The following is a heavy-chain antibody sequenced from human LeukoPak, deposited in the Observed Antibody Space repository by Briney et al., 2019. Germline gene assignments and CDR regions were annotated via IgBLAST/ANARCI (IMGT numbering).Heavy chain of an antibody. CDR3: ARDIGSG. CDR1: GFTFSSYA. CDR2: VSYDGINK. J-gene: IGHJ4*02. V-gene: IGHV3-30-3*01. Sequence: GGSLRLSCAASGFTFSSYAMHWVRQAPGKGLEWVAVVSYDGINKNYADSVKGRFTISRDNSKNTLYLQTNSLRAEDTAMYYCARDIGSGWGQGTLVTVSS. D-gene: IGHD3-10*01.